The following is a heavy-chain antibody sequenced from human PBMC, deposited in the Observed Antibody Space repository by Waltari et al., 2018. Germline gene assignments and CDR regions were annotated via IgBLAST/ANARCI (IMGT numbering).Heavy chain of an antibody. V-gene: IGHV3-53*01. CDR3: ARGVTIGDYFDY. Sequence: EVQLVESGGGLIQPGWSLRLSFASSGFTVSSTYMRWVRQAPGKGLEWVSVIYSGGSTYYADSVKGRFTISRDNSKNTLYLQMNSLRAEDTAVYYCARGVTIGDYFDYWGQGTLVTVSS. CDR2: IYSGGST. J-gene: IGHJ4*02. D-gene: IGHD1-1*01. CDR1: GFTVSSTY.